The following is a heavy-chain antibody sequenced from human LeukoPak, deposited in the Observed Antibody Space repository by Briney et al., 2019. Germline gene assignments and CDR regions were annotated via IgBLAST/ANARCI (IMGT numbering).Heavy chain of an antibody. D-gene: IGHD3-9*01. CDR3: ARGLYYDILTGYFLGPYYFDY. V-gene: IGHV4-34*01. CDR2: INHSGST. Sequence: SETLSLTCAVYGGSFSGYYWSWIRQPPGKGLEWIGEINHSGSTNYNPSLKSRVTISVDTSKNQFSLKLSSVTAADTAVYYCARGLYYDILTGYFLGPYYFDYRGQGTLVTVSS. J-gene: IGHJ4*02. CDR1: GGSFSGYY.